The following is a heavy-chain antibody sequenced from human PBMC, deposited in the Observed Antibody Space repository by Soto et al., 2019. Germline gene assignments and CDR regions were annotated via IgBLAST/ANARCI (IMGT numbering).Heavy chain of an antibody. V-gene: IGHV1-3*01. CDR3: ARVPRYSYDIVAVPAVMFDDWFDP. CDR1: GYIFMNYA. Sequence: QVQLVQSGAEVKRPGASVKVSCKASGYIFMNYAVHWVRQAPGQSLEWVGWINAGNGDTNYSQRFQGRVTITRDTSASTAYMELSSLRSEDTAVYYCARVPRYSYDIVAVPAVMFDDWFDPWGQGTLVTVSS. J-gene: IGHJ5*02. CDR2: INAGNGDT. D-gene: IGHD2-2*01.